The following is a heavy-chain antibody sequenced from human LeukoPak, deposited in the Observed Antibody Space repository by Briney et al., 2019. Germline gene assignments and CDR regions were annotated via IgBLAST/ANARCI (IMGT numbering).Heavy chain of an antibody. D-gene: IGHD3-9*01. CDR3: ARDRTPSLDFDFKYGKDV. CDR1: GYTFTGYY. J-gene: IGHJ6*02. V-gene: IGHV1-2*02. CDR2: INPNSGGT. Sequence: ASVKVSCKASGYTFTGYYMHWVRQAPGQGLEWMGWINPNSGGTNYAQKFQGRVTMTRDTSISTAYMELSRLRSDDTAVYYCARDRTPSLDFDFKYGKDVWGQGTTVTVSS.